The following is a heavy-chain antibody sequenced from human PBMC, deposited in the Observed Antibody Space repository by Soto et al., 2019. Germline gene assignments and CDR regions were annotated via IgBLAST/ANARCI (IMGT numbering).Heavy chain of an antibody. D-gene: IGHD6-19*01. CDR1: GYTFTSYG. J-gene: IGHJ4*02. V-gene: IGHV1-18*01. CDR3: ARGSYSSGTSDPFDY. Sequence: ASVKVSCKASGYTFTSYGISWVRQAPGQGLEWMGWISSYNGNTYYAQKVQGRVTMTTDTSTSTAQMELRSLRSDDTAVYYCARGSYSSGTSDPFDYWGQGTLVTVS. CDR2: ISSYNGNT.